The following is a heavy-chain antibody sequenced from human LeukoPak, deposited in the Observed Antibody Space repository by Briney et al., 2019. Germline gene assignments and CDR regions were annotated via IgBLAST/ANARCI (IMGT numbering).Heavy chain of an antibody. CDR3: ASTYYYGPDAFDI. J-gene: IGHJ3*02. CDR2: IYYSGST. V-gene: IGHV4-59*08. Sequence: PSETLSLTCTVSGGSISSYYWSWIRQPPGKGLEWIGYIYYSGSTNYNPSLKSRVTISVDTSKNQFSLKLSSVTAADTAVYYCASTYYYGPDAFDIWGQGTMVTVSS. CDR1: GGSISSYY. D-gene: IGHD3-10*01.